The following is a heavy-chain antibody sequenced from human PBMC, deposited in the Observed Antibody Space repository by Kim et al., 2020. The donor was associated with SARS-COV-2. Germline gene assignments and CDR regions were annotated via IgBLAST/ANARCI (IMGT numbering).Heavy chain of an antibody. Sequence: SETLSLTCTVSGGSISSYYWSWIRQLPGKGLEWIGYIYYSGSTNYNPSLKSRVTISVDTSKNQFSLKLSSVTAADTAVYYCAREHILTGYYNGVFDYWGQGTLVTVSS. V-gene: IGHV4-59*01. CDR1: GGSISSYY. CDR3: AREHILTGYYNGVFDY. CDR2: IYYSGST. J-gene: IGHJ4*02. D-gene: IGHD3-9*01.